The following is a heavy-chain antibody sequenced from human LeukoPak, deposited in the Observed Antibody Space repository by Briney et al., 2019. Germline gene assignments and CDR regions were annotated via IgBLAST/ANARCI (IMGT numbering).Heavy chain of an antibody. J-gene: IGHJ4*02. V-gene: IGHV2-5*02. CDR1: GFSLSTSGVG. CDR2: IYWDDDK. CDR3: ARIPDYGDYGYYFDY. D-gene: IGHD4-17*01. Sequence: SGPTLVNPTQTLTLTCTFSGFSLSTSGVGVGWIRQPPGKALEWLALIYWDDDKRYSPSLKSRLTITKDTSKNQVVLTMTNMDPVDTATYYCARIPDYGDYGYYFDYWGQGTLVTVSS.